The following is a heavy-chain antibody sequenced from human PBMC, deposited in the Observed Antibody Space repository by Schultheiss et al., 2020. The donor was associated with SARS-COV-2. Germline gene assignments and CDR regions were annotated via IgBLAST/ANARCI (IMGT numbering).Heavy chain of an antibody. CDR2: IYHSGST. CDR1: GGSISSGGYY. D-gene: IGHD5-24*01. Sequence: SQTLSLTCTVSGGSISSGGYYWSWIRQPPGKGLEWIGEIYHSGSTYYNPSLKSRVTISVDTSKNQFSLKLSSVTAADTAVYYCARGGRYVAWFDPWGQGTLVTVSS. J-gene: IGHJ5*02. V-gene: IGHV4-30-4*08. CDR3: ARGGRYVAWFDP.